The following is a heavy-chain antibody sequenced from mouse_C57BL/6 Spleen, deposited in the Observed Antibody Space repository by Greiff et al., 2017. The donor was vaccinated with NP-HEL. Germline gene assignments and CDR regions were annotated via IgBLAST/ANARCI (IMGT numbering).Heavy chain of an antibody. CDR3: ARGTAQATGFAY. Sequence: QVQLQQPGAELVRPGSSFPLSFPASGYTFTSYWMHWVKQRPLQGLEWIGNIDPSDSEPPYNQKFKDKATLTVDKSSSTAYMQLSSLTSEDSAVYYCARGTAQATGFAYWGQGTLVTVSA. J-gene: IGHJ3*01. CDR1: GYTFTSYW. V-gene: IGHV1-52*01. D-gene: IGHD3-2*02. CDR2: IDPSDSEP.